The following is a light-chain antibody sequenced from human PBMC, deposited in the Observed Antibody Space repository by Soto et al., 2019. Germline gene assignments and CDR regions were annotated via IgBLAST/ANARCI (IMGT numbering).Light chain of an antibody. Sequence: DIQRTQSPSSVSASLGDRVTLPCRASQGISSWLAWYKQKPGKAPKLLIYAASSLQSEVPSRFRGSGLGTDFTLTISSLKPEDFETYYCQQYNTYPITFGQGTRLEIK. CDR2: AAS. CDR3: QQYNTYPIT. V-gene: IGKV1D-16*01. J-gene: IGKJ5*01. CDR1: QGISSW.